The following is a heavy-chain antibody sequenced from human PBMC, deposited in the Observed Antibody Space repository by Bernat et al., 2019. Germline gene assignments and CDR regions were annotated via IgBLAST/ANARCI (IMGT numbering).Heavy chain of an antibody. J-gene: IGHJ4*02. CDR1: GFTFSSYA. Sequence: QVQLVESGGGVVQPGRSLRLSCAASGFTFSSYAMHWVRQAPGKGLEWVAVISYDGSNKYYPDSVKGRFPISRDNSKNTLYLQMNSLRAEDTAVYYCARDFLRERWLHRLDYWGQGTLVTVSS. D-gene: IGHD5-24*01. CDR3: ARDFLRERWLHRLDY. V-gene: IGHV3-30-3*01. CDR2: ISYDGSNK.